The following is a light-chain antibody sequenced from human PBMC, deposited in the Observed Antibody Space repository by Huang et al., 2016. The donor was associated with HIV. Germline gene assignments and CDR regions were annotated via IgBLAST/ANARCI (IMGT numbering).Light chain of an antibody. CDR2: GAS. Sequence: DIQMTQSPSSLSASVGDRVTITCRASQNINLYVNWYQCKPGEAPKVLIYGASTLQSGGPARCSGSGSGTDFTLTINSLQPDDSATYYCQQSYGMPRTFGPGTRVDVK. CDR1: QNINLY. CDR3: QQSYGMPRT. V-gene: IGKV1-39*01. J-gene: IGKJ3*01.